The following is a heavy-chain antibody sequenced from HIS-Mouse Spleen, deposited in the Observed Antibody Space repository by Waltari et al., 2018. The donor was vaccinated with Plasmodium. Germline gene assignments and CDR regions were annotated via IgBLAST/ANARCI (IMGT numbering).Heavy chain of an antibody. Sequence: QVQLVQSGAEVKKPGASVKVSCKASGYTFTGYYIHWVRQATGQGLEWMGEIKPNRGGTNDAQKFQGRVTMTRDTSISTAYMELSRLRSDDTAVYYCARVVGGKNWHWYFDLWGRGTLVTVSS. V-gene: IGHV1-2*02. J-gene: IGHJ2*01. CDR2: IKPNRGGT. CDR3: ARVVGGKNWHWYFDL. CDR1: GYTFTGYY. D-gene: IGHD1-26*01.